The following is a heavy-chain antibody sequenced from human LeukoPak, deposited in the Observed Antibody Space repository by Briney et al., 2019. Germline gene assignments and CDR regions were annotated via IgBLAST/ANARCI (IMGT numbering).Heavy chain of an antibody. J-gene: IGHJ4*02. CDR1: GGSIAGSSYY. D-gene: IGHD3-22*01. Sequence: SETLSLTCTVSGGSIAGSSYYWGWIRQPPGKGLEWIGSMYYSGSTYYKTSLKSRVTISADTSKNEFSLELSSVTAADTAVYYCARQYYDNTGYYYFDYWGQGTLVTVSS. CDR2: MYYSGST. CDR3: ARQYYDNTGYYYFDY. V-gene: IGHV4-39*01.